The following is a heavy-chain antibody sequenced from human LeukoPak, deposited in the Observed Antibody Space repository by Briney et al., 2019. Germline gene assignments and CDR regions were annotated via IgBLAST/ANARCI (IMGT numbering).Heavy chain of an antibody. CDR1: GFTFSSYI. Sequence: GGSLRLSCAASGFTFSSYIMHWVRQAPGKGLEWVSSILSNGFDTSYAESVKGRITISRDNSKNTLFLEMSSLRAEDTALYYCAGDREDDTSGNIDFWGQGTLVTVSS. J-gene: IGHJ4*02. CDR2: ILSNGFDT. D-gene: IGHD3-22*01. V-gene: IGHV3-23*01. CDR3: AGDREDDTSGNIDF.